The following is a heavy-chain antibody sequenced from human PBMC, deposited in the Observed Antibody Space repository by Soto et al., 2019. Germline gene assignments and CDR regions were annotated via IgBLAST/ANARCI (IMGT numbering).Heavy chain of an antibody. CDR3: ARHGRKGGYDWHFIVY. V-gene: IGHV4-39*01. Sequence: QLQLQESGPGLVKPSETLSLTCTVSGGSISSGSYYWGWIRQPPGQGLEWIGSFYYDGSTYYNPAPKSRVTISVDTSQNQFSLKLTSVTAADTAVYFCARHGRKGGYDWHFIVYWGQGTLVTVSS. CDR2: FYYDGST. J-gene: IGHJ4*02. CDR1: GGSISSGSYY. D-gene: IGHD5-12*01.